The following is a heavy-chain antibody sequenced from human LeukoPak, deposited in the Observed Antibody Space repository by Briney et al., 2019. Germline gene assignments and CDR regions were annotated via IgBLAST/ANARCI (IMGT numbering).Heavy chain of an antibody. CDR1: GYTFTSYS. D-gene: IGHD1-26*01. J-gene: IGHJ6*03. V-gene: IGHV1-18*01. CDR3: ARGPPRREWELLSNYYYYYMDV. Sequence: ASVKVSCKASGYTFTSYSMNWVRQAPGQGLEWMGWISAYNGNTNYAQKLQGRVTMTTDTSTSTAYMELRSLRSDDTAVYYCARGPPRREWELLSNYYYYYMDVWGKGTTVTVSS. CDR2: ISAYNGNT.